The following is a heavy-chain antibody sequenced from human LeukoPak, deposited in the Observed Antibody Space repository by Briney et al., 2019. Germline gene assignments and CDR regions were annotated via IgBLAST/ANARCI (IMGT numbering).Heavy chain of an antibody. CDR1: GGSFSGYY. J-gene: IGHJ4*02. CDR3: ASRRYYYDSSGYRY. D-gene: IGHD3-22*01. V-gene: IGHV4-34*01. Sequence: PSETLSLTCAVYGGSFSGYYWSWIRQPPGKGLEWIGEINHSGSTNYNPSLKSQVTISVDTSKNQFSLKLSSVTAADTAVYYCASRRYYYDSSGYRYWGQGTLVTVSS. CDR2: INHSGST.